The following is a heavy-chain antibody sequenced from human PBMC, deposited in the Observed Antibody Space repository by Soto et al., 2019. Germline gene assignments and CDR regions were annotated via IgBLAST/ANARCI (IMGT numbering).Heavy chain of an antibody. V-gene: IGHV4-30-4*01. D-gene: IGHD1-26*01. Sequence: SETLSLTCAVSGVTISNCDFYWSWIRQPPGKGLEWIGYIYHSGSSYYNPSLKSRIVMSVDTSKNQFSLKLSSATAADTVVYFCVRDVGGYSGDFDNWGQGTLVTVSS. CDR1: GVTISNCDFY. CDR3: VRDVGGYSGDFDN. J-gene: IGHJ4*02. CDR2: IYHSGSS.